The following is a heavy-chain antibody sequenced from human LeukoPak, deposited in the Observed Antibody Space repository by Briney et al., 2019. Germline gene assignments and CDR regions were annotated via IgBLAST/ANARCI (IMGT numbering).Heavy chain of an antibody. D-gene: IGHD1-14*01. V-gene: IGHV3-23*01. CDR3: SKRVGGTPDN. Sequence: PGGSLRLSCAASGFMFGNYAMAWVRQAPGKGLEWVSAIAYDGNSRDYAHSVRGRFTISRDNSKSTLYLDMNNLRAEDTALYYCSKRVGGTPDNRGLGILVTVSS. J-gene: IGHJ4*02. CDR1: GFMFGNYA. CDR2: IAYDGNSR.